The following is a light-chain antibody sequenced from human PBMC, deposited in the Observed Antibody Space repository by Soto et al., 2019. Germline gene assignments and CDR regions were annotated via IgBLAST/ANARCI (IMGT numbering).Light chain of an antibody. CDR2: DVR. J-gene: IGLJ1*01. CDR3: SSFASTHTYV. CDR1: SSDIGAYEH. Sequence: QSVLTQPSSMSGSPGQSITISCTGTSSDIGAYEHVSWYQQRPGRAPKVLIYDVRIRPSEVSNRFSGSKSGDTASLTISGLQAEDEAVYYCSSFASTHTYVFGTGTKLTVL. V-gene: IGLV2-14*03.